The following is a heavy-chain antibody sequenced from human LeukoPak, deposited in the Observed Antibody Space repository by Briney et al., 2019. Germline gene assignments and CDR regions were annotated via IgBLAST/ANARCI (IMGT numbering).Heavy chain of an antibody. CDR1: GGSINSGIYY. J-gene: IGHJ5*02. CDR2: INHSGRT. Sequence: PSETLSLTCTVSGGSINSGIYYWTWIRQPPGKGLEWIGEINHSGRTNYNPSLKSRVIISVDMSKNQFSLKLNSVTAADTAVYYCARPLGYCSDSRCPQSWFDPWGQGTLVTVSS. V-gene: IGHV4-39*07. D-gene: IGHD2-15*01. CDR3: ARPLGYCSDSRCPQSWFDP.